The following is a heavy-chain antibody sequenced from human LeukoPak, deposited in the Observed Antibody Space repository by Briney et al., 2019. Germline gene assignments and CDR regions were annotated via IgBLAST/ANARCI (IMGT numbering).Heavy chain of an antibody. V-gene: IGHV4-38-2*02. Sequence: SETLSLTCTVSGYSISSGYYWGWIRQPPGKGLEWIGSIYHSGSTYYNPSLKSRVTISVDTSKNQFSLKLSSVTAADTAVYHCARDYKYFDLWGRGTLVTVSS. CDR2: IYHSGST. D-gene: IGHD3-10*01. J-gene: IGHJ2*01. CDR1: GYSISSGYY. CDR3: ARDYKYFDL.